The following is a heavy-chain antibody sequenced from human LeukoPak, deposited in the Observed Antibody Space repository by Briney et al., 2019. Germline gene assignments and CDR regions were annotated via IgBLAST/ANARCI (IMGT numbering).Heavy chain of an antibody. CDR1: GYTFTSYG. J-gene: IGHJ5*02. V-gene: IGHV1-18*01. D-gene: IGHD3-10*01. Sequence: ASVKVSCKASGYTFTSYGISWVRQAPGQGLEWMGWISAYNGNTNYAQKLQGRVTMTTDTSTSTAYMELRSLRSDDTAVYYCARPSLPVRRTIITMAEFDPWGQGTLVTVSS. CDR3: ARPSLPVRRTIITMAEFDP. CDR2: ISAYNGNT.